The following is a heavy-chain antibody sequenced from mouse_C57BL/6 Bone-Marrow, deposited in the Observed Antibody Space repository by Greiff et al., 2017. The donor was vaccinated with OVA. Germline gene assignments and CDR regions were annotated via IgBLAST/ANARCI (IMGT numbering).Heavy chain of an antibody. Sequence: QVQLQQPGAELVRPGSSVKLSCKASGYTFTSYWMDWVKQRPGQGLEWIGNIYPSDSETHYNQKFKDKVTLTVDKSSSTAYMQLSSLTSEDSAVYYCARGALIKDYFDYWGQGTTLTVSS. CDR3: ARGALIKDYFDY. CDR2: IYPSDSET. V-gene: IGHV1-61*01. CDR1: GYTFTSYW. J-gene: IGHJ2*01.